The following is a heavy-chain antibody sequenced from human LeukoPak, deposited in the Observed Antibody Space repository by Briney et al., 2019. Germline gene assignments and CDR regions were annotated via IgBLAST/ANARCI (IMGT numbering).Heavy chain of an antibody. CDR1: GFTFSDYY. D-gene: IGHD3-10*01. CDR3: ARDRDYYGSGSYRY. Sequence: PGGSPRLSCAASGFTFSDYYMSWIRQAPGKGLEWVSYISSSGSTIYYADPVKGRFTISRDNAKNSLYLQMNSLRAEDTAVYYCARDRDYYGSGSYRYWGQGTLVTVSS. J-gene: IGHJ4*02. V-gene: IGHV3-11*01. CDR2: ISSSGSTI.